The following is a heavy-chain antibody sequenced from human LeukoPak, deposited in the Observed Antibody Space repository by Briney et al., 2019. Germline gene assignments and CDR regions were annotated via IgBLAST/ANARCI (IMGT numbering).Heavy chain of an antibody. J-gene: IGHJ4*02. D-gene: IGHD1-26*01. CDR2: ISSSGSTI. Sequence: PGGSLRLSCAASGFTFSSYSMNWVRQAPGKGLEWVSYISSSGSTIYYADSMKGRFTTSRDNAKNSLYLQMNSLRAEDTAVYYCARGKDKWELRDWGQGTLVTVSS. CDR3: ARGKDKWELRD. V-gene: IGHV3-48*01. CDR1: GFTFSSYS.